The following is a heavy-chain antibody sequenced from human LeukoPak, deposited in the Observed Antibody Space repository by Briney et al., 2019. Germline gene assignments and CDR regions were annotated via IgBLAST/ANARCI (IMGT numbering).Heavy chain of an antibody. CDR3: ARIGKDYGDYKYYYYMDV. V-gene: IGHV4-59*08. CDR2: IYYSGST. Sequence: SETLSLTCTVSGGSISSYYWSWIRQPPGKGLEWIGYIYYSGSTNYNPSLKSRVTISVDTSKNQFSLKLSSVTAADTAVYYCARIGKDYGDYKYYYYMDVWGKGTTVTVSS. J-gene: IGHJ6*03. D-gene: IGHD4-17*01. CDR1: GGSISSYY.